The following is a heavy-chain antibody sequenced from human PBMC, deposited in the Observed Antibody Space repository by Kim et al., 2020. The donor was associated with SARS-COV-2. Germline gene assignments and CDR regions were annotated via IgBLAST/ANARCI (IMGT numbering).Heavy chain of an antibody. CDR3: AKVPQGGSSWKVDY. V-gene: IGHV3-23*01. J-gene: IGHJ4*02. Sequence: GGSLRLSCEGSGFTFSNYAMSWVRQVPGRGLEWVSGISGSASATYYSDSVKSRFTISRDNSKRTLFLQMSRLRGEDTAVYYCAKVPQGGSSWKVDYWGQGILVIVSS. CDR2: ISGSASAT. CDR1: GFTFSNYA. D-gene: IGHD6-13*01.